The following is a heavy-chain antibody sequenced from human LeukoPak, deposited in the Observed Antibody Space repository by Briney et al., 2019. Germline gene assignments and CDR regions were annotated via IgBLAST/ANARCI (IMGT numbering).Heavy chain of an antibody. J-gene: IGHJ6*03. Sequence: ASVKVSCKASGYTFTSYYMHWVRQAPGQGLEWMGIINPSGGSTSYAQKFQGRVTMTRDTSTSTVYMELSSLRSEDTAVYYCARRYYDILTGYPPGHMDVWGKGTTVTVSS. CDR3: ARRYYDILTGYPPGHMDV. V-gene: IGHV1-46*01. CDR1: GYTFTSYY. D-gene: IGHD3-9*01. CDR2: INPSGGST.